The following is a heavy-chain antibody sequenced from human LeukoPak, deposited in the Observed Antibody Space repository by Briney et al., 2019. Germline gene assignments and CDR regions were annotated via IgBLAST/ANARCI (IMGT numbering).Heavy chain of an antibody. CDR2: IYTSGST. D-gene: IGHD4-11*01. J-gene: IGHJ6*03. V-gene: IGHV4-4*07. CDR1: GGSISSYY. CDR3: ARASYSNFYYYYYYMDV. Sequence: SETLSLTCTVSGGSISSYYWRWIRQPAGKGLEWIGRIYTSGSTNYNPSLKSRVTLSVDTSKNQFSLKLSSVTAADTAVYYCARASYSNFYYYYYYMDVWRKGTTVTVSS.